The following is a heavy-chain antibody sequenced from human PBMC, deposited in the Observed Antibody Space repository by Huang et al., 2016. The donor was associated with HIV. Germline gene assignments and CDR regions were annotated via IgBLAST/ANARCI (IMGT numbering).Heavy chain of an antibody. CDR3: AKDGADEEWDIDY. CDR2: ISYDGSNK. J-gene: IGHJ4*02. Sequence: VQLVEAGGGVVQPGRSLRLACAASGFSFSTYGLYGVRQAPGKGLEWVEVISYDGSNKYYAHSVKGRFTISRDTSENKVYLQKNSLRHEDTAVYYCAKDGADEEWDIDYWGQGTLVTVSS. CDR1: GFSFSTYG. V-gene: IGHV3-30*18. D-gene: IGHD1-26*01.